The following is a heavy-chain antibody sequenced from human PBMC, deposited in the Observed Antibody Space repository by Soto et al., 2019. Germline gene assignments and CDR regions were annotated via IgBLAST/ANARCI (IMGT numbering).Heavy chain of an antibody. D-gene: IGHD7-27*01. CDR2: IIWIPGHT. J-gene: IGHJ1*01. CDR1: GFTSDYYG. Sequence: GGSLRLSCAVSGFTSDYYGMHWVRQAPGKGLEWVSGIIWIPGHTGYADSVRGRFTISRDNAKRSLYLQMDSLRLDDTAVYYCVKDLLPGVPAFWGQGIQVTVS. V-gene: IGHV3-9*02. CDR3: VKDLLPGVPAF.